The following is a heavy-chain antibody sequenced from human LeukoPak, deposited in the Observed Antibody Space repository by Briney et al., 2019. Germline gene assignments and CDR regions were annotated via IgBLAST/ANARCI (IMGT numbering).Heavy chain of an antibody. Sequence: SETLSLTCTVSGGSIRSSSYYCGWSRQPPGKGLEWIGRIYYSGITYYHAALNSRGTISVETSNNKFSLKLNSVTAADTAVYFCARQVVAVAGTGSFAYWGQGTLVTVSS. D-gene: IGHD6-19*01. CDR1: GGSIRSSSYY. J-gene: IGHJ4*02. CDR3: ARQVVAVAGTGSFAY. CDR2: IYYSGIT. V-gene: IGHV4-39*01.